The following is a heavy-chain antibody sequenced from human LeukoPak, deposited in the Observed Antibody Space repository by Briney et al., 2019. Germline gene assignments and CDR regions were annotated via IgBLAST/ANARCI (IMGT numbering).Heavy chain of an antibody. V-gene: IGHV3-48*03. CDR3: AELGITMIGGV. CDR2: ISSSGSTI. D-gene: IGHD3-10*02. CDR1: GLTFSSYE. J-gene: IGHJ6*04. Sequence: PGGSLSHSCAASGLTFSSYEMNWVGPAPGKGVEWVSYISSSGSTIYYADSVKGRFTISRDNAKNSLYLQMNSLRAEDTAVYYCAELGITMIGGVWGKGTTVTISS.